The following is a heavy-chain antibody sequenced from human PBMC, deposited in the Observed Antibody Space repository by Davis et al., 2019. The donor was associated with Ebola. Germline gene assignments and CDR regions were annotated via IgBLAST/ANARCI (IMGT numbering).Heavy chain of an antibody. Sequence: GESLKISCAASGFTFSSYAMSWVRQAPGKGLEWVSAISGSGGSTYYADSVKGRFTISRDNSKNTLYLQMNSLRAEDTAVYYCAKNTLRSVVLYFDYWGRGTLVTVSS. D-gene: IGHD5-12*01. CDR3: AKNTLRSVVLYFDY. CDR2: ISGSGGST. V-gene: IGHV3-23*01. J-gene: IGHJ4*02. CDR1: GFTFSSYA.